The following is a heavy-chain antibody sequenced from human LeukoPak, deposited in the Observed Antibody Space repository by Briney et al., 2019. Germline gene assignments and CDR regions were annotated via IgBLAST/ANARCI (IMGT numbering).Heavy chain of an antibody. V-gene: IGHV1-69*05. J-gene: IGHJ6*03. Sequence: EASVKVSCKASGGTFSSYAISWVRQAPGQGLEWMGGIIPIFGTANYAQKFQGRVTITTDESTSTAYMELSSLRSEDTAVYYCARGRYYDFWSGYYDYYYYMDVWGKGTTVTVSS. D-gene: IGHD3-3*01. CDR3: ARGRYYDFWSGYYDYYYYMDV. CDR1: GGTFSSYA. CDR2: IIPIFGTA.